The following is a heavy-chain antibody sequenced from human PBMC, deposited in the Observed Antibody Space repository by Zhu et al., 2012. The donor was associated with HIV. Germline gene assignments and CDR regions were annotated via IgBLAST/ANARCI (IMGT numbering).Heavy chain of an antibody. Sequence: QVQLQQWGAGLLKPSETLSLTCAVYGGSFSGYYWSWIRQPPGKGLEWIGETIHGGSTNFKPSLRSRVTISVDKSKNQFSLKLSSVTAADTAVYYCASSTISASGTKFXYWGQGTLVTSPQ. J-gene: IGHJ4*02. V-gene: IGHV4-34*12. CDR3: ASSTISASGTKFXY. CDR2: TIHGGST. D-gene: IGHD3-10*01. CDR1: GGSFSGYY.